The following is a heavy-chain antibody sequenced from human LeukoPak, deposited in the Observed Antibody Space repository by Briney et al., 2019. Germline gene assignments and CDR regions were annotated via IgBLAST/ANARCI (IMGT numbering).Heavy chain of an antibody. J-gene: IGHJ4*02. CDR2: FDPEDGET. V-gene: IGHV1-24*01. CDR1: GYTLTELS. D-gene: IGHD1-26*01. Sequence: GASVKVSCKVSGYTLTELSMHWVRQAPGKGLEWMGGFDPEDGETIYAQKFQGRVTMTEDTSTDTAYMELSSLRSGDTAVYYCATGLSIMGATWFSGNTFDYWGQGTLVTVSS. CDR3: ATGLSIMGATWFSGNTFDY.